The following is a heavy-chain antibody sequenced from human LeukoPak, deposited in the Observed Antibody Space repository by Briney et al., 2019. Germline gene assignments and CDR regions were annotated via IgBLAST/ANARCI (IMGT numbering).Heavy chain of an antibody. J-gene: IGHJ4*02. CDR1: GYTFTTYY. V-gene: IGHV1-46*01. CDR2: INPNVGST. CDR3: ARERDVGLLPGFDY. D-gene: IGHD2-2*01. Sequence: ASVKVSCKASGYTFTTYYMHWVRQAPGQGLEWMGMINPNVGSTSYAQKFQGRVTMTRDTSTKTFYMELSRLRSEDTAVYYCARERDVGLLPGFDYWGQGTLVTVSS.